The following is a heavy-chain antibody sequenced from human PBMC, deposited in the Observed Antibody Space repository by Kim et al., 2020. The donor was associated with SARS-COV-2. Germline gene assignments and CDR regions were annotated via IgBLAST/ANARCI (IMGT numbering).Heavy chain of an antibody. CDR2: INSDGSST. CDR3: AREWGYSYGFAFDY. J-gene: IGHJ4*02. CDR1: GFTFSSYW. V-gene: IGHV3-74*01. D-gene: IGHD5-18*01. Sequence: GGSLRLSCAASGFTFSSYWMHWVRQAPGKGLVWVSRINSDGSSTSYADSVKGRFTISRDNAKNTLYLQMNSLRAEDTAVYCCAREWGYSYGFAFDYWGQGTLVTVSS.